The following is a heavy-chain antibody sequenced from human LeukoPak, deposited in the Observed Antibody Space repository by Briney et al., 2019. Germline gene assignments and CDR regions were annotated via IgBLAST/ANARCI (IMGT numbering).Heavy chain of an antibody. CDR1: GGSFSGYY. J-gene: IGHJ4*02. V-gene: IGHV4-59*01. D-gene: IGHD3-3*02. CDR3: ARDLRGAFD. CDR2: IYYSGST. Sequence: SETLSLTCAVYGGSFSGYYWSWIRQPPGKGLEWIGYIYYSGSTNYNPSLKSRVTISVDTSKNQFSLKLSSVTAADTAVYYCARDLRGAFDWGQGTLVTVSS.